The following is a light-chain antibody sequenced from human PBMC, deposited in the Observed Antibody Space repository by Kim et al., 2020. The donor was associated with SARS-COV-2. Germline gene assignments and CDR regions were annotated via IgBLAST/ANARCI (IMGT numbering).Light chain of an antibody. Sequence: DIQMTQSPSSLSASVGDRVTVTCRASQTIATYLNWYQQKPGKAPKLLLYAASSLQSGVPSRFSGSGSGTDFTLTISSLQPEDVATYYCQKYNSAPWTFGQGTKVDIK. V-gene: IGKV1-39*01. CDR2: AAS. J-gene: IGKJ1*01. CDR3: QKYNSAPWT. CDR1: QTIATY.